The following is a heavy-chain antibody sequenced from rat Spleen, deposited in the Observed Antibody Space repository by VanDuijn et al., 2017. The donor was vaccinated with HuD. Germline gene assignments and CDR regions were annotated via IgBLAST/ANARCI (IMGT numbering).Heavy chain of an antibody. CDR2: ISTGGGNT. Sequence: EVQLVESGGGLVQPGRSLKLSCAASGFTFSNYGMAWVRQAPTKGLEWVASISTGGGNTYYRDSVKGRFTISRDNAKNTLYLQMDSLRSEDTATYYCTRGLSMSSTNYYYALFAYWGQGTLVTVSS. J-gene: IGHJ3*01. CDR3: TRGLSMSSTNYYYALFAY. V-gene: IGHV5S13*01. D-gene: IGHD1-6*01. CDR1: GFTFSNYG.